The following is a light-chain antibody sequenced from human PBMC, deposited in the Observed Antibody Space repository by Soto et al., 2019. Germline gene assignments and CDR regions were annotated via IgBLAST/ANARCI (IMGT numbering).Light chain of an antibody. CDR3: QQLFDSPIT. V-gene: IGKV1-9*01. Sequence: DIQLTQSPSFLSPSIGESVTITCRASQVISTSLAWYQVKPGKAPQLLISAASILESGVPSRFSATVPGTEFMLTNTSLQPEDFATYYCQQLFDSPITFGQGTRLEIK. CDR1: QVISTS. CDR2: AAS. J-gene: IGKJ5*01.